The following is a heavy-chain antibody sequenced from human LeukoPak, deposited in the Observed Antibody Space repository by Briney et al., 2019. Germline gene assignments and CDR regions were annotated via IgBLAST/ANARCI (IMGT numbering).Heavy chain of an antibody. V-gene: IGHV1-69*04. CDR1: GGTFSSYA. J-gene: IGHJ4*02. D-gene: IGHD2-2*02. Sequence: SVKVSCKASGGTFSSYAIGWVRQAPGQGLEWMGRIIPILGIANYAQKFQGRVTITADKSTSTAYMELSSLRSGDTAVYYCARDTFGYCSSTSCYREYYFDYWGQGTLVTVSS. CDR3: ARDTFGYCSSTSCYREYYFDY. CDR2: IIPILGIA.